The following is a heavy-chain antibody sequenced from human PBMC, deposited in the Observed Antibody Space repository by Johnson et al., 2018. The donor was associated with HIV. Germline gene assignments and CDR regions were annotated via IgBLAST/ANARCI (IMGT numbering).Heavy chain of an antibody. CDR2: MSFDGSNK. CDR1: GFSFSSYA. V-gene: IGHV3-30*04. Sequence: QVQLVESGGGVVQPGRSLRLSCAASGFSFSSYAMHWVRQAPGKGLEWVALMSFDGSNKYYADSVKGRFTISRDNSKNTLYLQMNSLRAEDTAVYYCAKGFFELDDAFDIWGQGTMVTVSS. J-gene: IGHJ3*02. CDR3: AKGFFELDDAFDI. D-gene: IGHD3/OR15-3a*01.